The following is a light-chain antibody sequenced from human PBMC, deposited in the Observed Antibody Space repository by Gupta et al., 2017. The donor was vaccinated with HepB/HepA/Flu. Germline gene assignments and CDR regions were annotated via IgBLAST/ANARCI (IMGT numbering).Light chain of an antibody. J-gene: IGLJ3*02. V-gene: IGLV1-47*02. CDR3: TGREYSRTGPNWV. CDR1: NSNIVSGF. CDR2: NNN. Sequence: QSVLTQPPSASGSPGQRVTISCSGSNSNIVSGFVNWYQQHPGSAPKRLRYNNNERPSGVAVRVSGSRSGTSVSRSISGLRPEDEAEYYFTGREYSRTGPNWVFGGGTKLTV.